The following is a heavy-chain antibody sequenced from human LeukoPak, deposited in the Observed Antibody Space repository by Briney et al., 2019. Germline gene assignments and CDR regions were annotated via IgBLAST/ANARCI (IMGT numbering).Heavy chain of an antibody. CDR3: ARGGFRDDF. CDR1: GFTFSSYT. Sequence: AGGSLRLSCAASGFTFSSYTMNWVRQAPGKGLEWVSSISSSGDYIYYADSMKGRFTISRDNAKNSLYLQMNSLRVEDTAVYYCARGGFRDDFWGQGTMVTVSS. CDR2: ISSSGDYI. J-gene: IGHJ3*01. V-gene: IGHV3-21*01.